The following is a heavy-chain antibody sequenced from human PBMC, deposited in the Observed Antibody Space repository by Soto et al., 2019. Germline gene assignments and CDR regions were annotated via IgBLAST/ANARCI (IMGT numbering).Heavy chain of an antibody. D-gene: IGHD6-13*01. Sequence: PSETLSLTCAVSGGFIRSSNWWSWVRQPPGKGLEWIGEIYHSGSTTYNPSLKSRVSISLDKFKTHTSLKLSTVTAADTAVDYCAREPLALGYSRCWANWFDPWGQGTLVTVTS. CDR1: GGFIRSSNW. J-gene: IGHJ5*02. CDR3: AREPLALGYSRCWANWFDP. V-gene: IGHV4-4*02. CDR2: IYHSGST.